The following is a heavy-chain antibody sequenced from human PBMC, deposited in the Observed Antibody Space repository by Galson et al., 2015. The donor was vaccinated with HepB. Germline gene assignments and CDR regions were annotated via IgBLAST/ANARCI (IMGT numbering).Heavy chain of an antibody. Sequence: SLRLSCAASGFTVSSNYMSWVRQAPGKGLEWVSVIYSGGSTYYADSVKGRFTISRDNSKNTLYLQMNSLRAEDTAVYYCARLNTYYYDSSGSVAFDIWGQGTMVTVSS. J-gene: IGHJ3*02. CDR1: GFTVSSNY. V-gene: IGHV3-53*01. CDR3: ARLNTYYYDSSGSVAFDI. CDR2: IYSGGST. D-gene: IGHD3-22*01.